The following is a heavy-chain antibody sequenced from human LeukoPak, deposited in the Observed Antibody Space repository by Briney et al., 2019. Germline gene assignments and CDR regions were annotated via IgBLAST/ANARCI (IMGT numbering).Heavy chain of an antibody. V-gene: IGHV4-59*01. CDR1: GGSISGYY. CDR2: IYYSGST. J-gene: IGHJ4*02. CDR3: ARGREWEPKVFDY. D-gene: IGHD1-26*01. Sequence: SETLSLTWTVSGGSISGYYWSWIRQPPGKGLEWIGYIYYSGSTNYNPSLKSRVTISVDTSKNQFSLKLSSVTAADTAVYYCARGREWEPKVFDYWGQGTLVTVSS.